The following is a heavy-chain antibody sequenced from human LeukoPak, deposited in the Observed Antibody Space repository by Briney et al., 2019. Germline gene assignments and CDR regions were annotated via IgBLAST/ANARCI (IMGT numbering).Heavy chain of an antibody. J-gene: IGHJ6*02. Sequence: SVKVSCKASESTFSIYAISRVRQAPGQRFNSIGRHIPILGIANYAQTFQGRVTITADKSTSTAYMELSSLRSEDTAVYYCARDRGSSVYYYYYGMDVWGQGTTVTVSS. CDR1: ESTFSIYA. CDR2: HIPILGIA. V-gene: IGHV1-69*04. D-gene: IGHD2-2*01. CDR3: ARDRGSSVYYYYYGMDV.